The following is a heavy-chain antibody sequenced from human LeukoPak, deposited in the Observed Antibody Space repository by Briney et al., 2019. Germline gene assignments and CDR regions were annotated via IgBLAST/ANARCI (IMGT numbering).Heavy chain of an antibody. D-gene: IGHD6-13*01. V-gene: IGHV1-3*01. CDR3: ARDSYMAAADTWFDP. Sequence: ASVKVSCKASGYTFTNYAIHWVRQAPGQRLEWMGWINSGYTNTKYSQKFQGRVTITSDTSASTAYKEVRSLTSEDTAIYYCARDSYMAAADTWFDPWGQGTLVTVSS. CDR2: INSGYTNT. J-gene: IGHJ5*02. CDR1: GYTFTNYA.